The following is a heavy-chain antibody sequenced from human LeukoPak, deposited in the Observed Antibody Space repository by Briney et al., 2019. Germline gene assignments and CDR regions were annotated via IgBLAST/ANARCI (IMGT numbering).Heavy chain of an antibody. CDR1: GYTFTGYY. CDR2: INPNSGGT. D-gene: IGHD5-24*01. CDR3: CLEIGDFPYDGYNIAFDY. Sequence: ASVKVSCKASGYTFTGYYMHWVRQAPGQGLEWMGWINPNSGGTNYAQKFQGRVTMTRDTSISTAYMELSRLRSDDTAVYYCCLEIGDFPYDGYNIAFDYWGQGTLVTVSS. V-gene: IGHV1-2*02. J-gene: IGHJ4*02.